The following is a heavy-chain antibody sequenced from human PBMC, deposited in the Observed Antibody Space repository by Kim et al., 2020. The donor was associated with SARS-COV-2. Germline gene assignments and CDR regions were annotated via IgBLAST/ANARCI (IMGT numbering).Heavy chain of an antibody. V-gene: IGHV3-33*01. Sequence: GGSLRLSCAASGFTFNKYGMHWVRQAPGKGLEWVAAIWYDASNKYYGDSVKGRFTISRDNSKNTLYLQMNSLRAEDTAVYYCVTGPYISGWNLDHWGQGTLVTVSS. CDR3: VTGPYISGWNLDH. D-gene: IGHD6-19*01. J-gene: IGHJ4*02. CDR1: GFTFNKYG. CDR2: IWYDASNK.